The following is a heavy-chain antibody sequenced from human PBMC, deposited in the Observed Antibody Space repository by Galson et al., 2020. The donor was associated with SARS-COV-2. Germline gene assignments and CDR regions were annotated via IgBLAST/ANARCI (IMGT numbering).Heavy chain of an antibody. Sequence: ASVKVSCKASGYTFTGYYMHWVRQAPGQGLEWMGWINSNSGGTSYAQKFQGRVTLTRDTSISTAYMELSGLISDDTAVYYCARDKAGAVDYLGQGTLVTVSS. J-gene: IGHJ4*02. D-gene: IGHD6-13*01. CDR1: GYTFTGYY. V-gene: IGHV1-2*02. CDR3: ARDKAGAVDY. CDR2: INSNSGGT.